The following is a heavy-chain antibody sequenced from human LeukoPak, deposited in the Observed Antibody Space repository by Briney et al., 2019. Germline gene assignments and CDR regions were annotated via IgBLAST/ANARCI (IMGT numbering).Heavy chain of an antibody. V-gene: IGHV3-74*01. CDR2: INSDGSST. CDR1: GFTFSSYW. D-gene: IGHD4/OR15-4a*01. CDR3: AKGRLDPNLVLHY. J-gene: IGHJ4*02. Sequence: GGSLRLSCAASGFTFSSYWMHWVRHAPGKGLVWVSRINSDGSSTSYADSVKGRFTISRDNAKNTLYLQMNSLRAEDTAVYYCAKGRLDPNLVLHYWGQGTLVTVSS.